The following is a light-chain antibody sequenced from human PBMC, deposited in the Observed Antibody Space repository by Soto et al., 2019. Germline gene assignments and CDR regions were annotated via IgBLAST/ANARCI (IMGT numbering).Light chain of an antibody. J-gene: IGLJ2*01. Sequence: QSVLTQPPSVSGAPGQRVTISCTGSSSNIGAGYDVHWYQQLPGTAPKLLIYGNSNRPSGVPDRFSGSKSGTSASLAITGLQAEDEADYYCQSCDRSLSVVFGGGTKLTVL. CDR1: SSNIGAGYD. V-gene: IGLV1-40*01. CDR3: QSCDRSLSVV. CDR2: GNS.